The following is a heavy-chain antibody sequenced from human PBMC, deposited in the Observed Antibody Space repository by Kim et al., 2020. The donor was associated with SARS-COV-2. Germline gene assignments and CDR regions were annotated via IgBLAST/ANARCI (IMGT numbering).Heavy chain of an antibody. D-gene: IGHD2-15*01. CDR3: TRGSGSYY. Sequence: GGGTYDAKSVKGRFTISRDNSKNTLYLQMNSLRAEDTAVYYCTRGSGSYYWGQGTLVTVSS. J-gene: IGHJ4*02. V-gene: IGHV3-23*01. CDR2: GGGT.